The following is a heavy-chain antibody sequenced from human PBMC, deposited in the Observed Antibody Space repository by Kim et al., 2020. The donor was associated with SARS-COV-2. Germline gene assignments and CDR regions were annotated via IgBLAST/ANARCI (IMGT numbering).Heavy chain of an antibody. CDR3: ARETFSSNWNDSVHH. V-gene: IGHV3-23*01. J-gene: IGHJ1*01. Sequence: AESVKGRFTISRDDSENTPYLQMNILRTEDTALYYCARETFSSNWNDSVHHWGQGTLVTVSS. D-gene: IGHD1-1*01.